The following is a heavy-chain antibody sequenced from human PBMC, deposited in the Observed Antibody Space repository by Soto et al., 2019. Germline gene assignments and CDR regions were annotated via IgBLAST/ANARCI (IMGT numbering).Heavy chain of an antibody. CDR2: ICYIGSEK. CDR3: DRGRGGDTVGNAAYFDS. Sequence: QVQLVESGGGVVQPGRSLSLSCAASGFRFTGYGMHWVRQSPGKGVEGVAVICYIGSEKYSADCVQGRFIISRDNSKKTMFLLMNRLRAEYAAVYHRDRGRGGDTVGNAAYFDSWGQGTLVTVSS. D-gene: IGHD2-2*01. V-gene: IGHV3-33*01. CDR1: GFRFTGYG. J-gene: IGHJ4*02.